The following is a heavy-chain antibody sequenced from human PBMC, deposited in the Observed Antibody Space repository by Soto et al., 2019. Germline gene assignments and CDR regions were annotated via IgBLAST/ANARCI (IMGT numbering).Heavy chain of an antibody. D-gene: IGHD3-16*02. CDR3: AEAEGGFFDYMWGNYRLERPYFDH. V-gene: IGHV3-23*01. J-gene: IGHJ4*02. CDR2: VSGSGGNT. CDR1: GFTFSTHG. Sequence: EVQLLESGGGLVQPGGSLRLSCAASGFTFSTHGMNWVRQAPGKGLEWVSAVSGSGGNTYYADSVKGRSTICRDNSKNTVSLEMTRMRAEDPTTDYWAEAEGGFFDYMWGNYRLERPYFDHWGQGTLVTVSS.